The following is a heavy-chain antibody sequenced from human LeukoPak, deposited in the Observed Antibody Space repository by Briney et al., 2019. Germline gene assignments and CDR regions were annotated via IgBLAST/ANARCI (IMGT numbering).Heavy chain of an antibody. CDR3: ARSWGVEY. V-gene: IGHV3-74*01. CDR1: GFTFSTYW. CDR2: INFDGSST. D-gene: IGHD3-16*01. J-gene: IGHJ4*02. Sequence: TGGSLRLSCVGSGFTFSTYWMHWVRQAPGKGLVWVSRINFDGSSTDYADSVKGRFTISRANSKNTLYLQMNSLGVDDTAVYYCARSWGVEYWGQGTLVTVSS.